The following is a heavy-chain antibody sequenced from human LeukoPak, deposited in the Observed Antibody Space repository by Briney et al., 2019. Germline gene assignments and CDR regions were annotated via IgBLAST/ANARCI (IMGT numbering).Heavy chain of an antibody. D-gene: IGHD4-11*01. CDR1: GYTFTGYY. V-gene: IGHV1-2*02. CDR2: INPNSGGT. J-gene: IGHJ5*02. CDR3: ARSLPFSGVTTGSNWFDP. Sequence: ASVKVSCKASGYTFTGYYMHWVRQAPGQGLEWMGWINPNSGGTNYAQKFQGRVTMTRDTSISTAYMELSRLRSDDTAVYYCARSLPFSGVTTGSNWFDPWGQGTLVTVSS.